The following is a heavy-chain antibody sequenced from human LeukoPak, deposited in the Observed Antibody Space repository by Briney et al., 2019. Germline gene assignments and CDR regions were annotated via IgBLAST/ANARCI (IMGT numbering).Heavy chain of an antibody. CDR2: IIPIFGTA. J-gene: IGHJ4*02. D-gene: IGHD3-16*01. Sequence: ASVKVSCKASGGTFSSYAISWVRQAPGQGLEWMGGIIPIFGTANYAQKFQGRVTITADESTSTAYMELSSLRSEDAAVYYCAGGPWAGGGHYWGQGTLVTVSS. CDR3: AGGPWAGGGHY. V-gene: IGHV1-69*01. CDR1: GGTFSSYA.